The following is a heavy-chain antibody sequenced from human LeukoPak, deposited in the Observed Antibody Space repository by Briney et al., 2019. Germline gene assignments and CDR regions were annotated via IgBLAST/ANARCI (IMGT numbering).Heavy chain of an antibody. CDR3: ARGVTGIYYYYYMDV. D-gene: IGHD3-10*01. CDR2: ISGSGGST. J-gene: IGHJ6*03. Sequence: GGSLRLSCAASGFTFSSYGMSWVRQAPGKGLEWVSAISGSGGSTHYADSVKGRFTISRDKSKNTLYLQMNSLRAEDTAVYYCARGVTGIYYYYYMDVWGKGTTVTVSS. CDR1: GFTFSSYG. V-gene: IGHV3-23*01.